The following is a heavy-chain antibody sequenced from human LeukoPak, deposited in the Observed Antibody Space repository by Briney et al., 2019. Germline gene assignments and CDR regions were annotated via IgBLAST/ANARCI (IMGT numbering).Heavy chain of an antibody. J-gene: IGHJ4*02. CDR1: GFTFSSYS. V-gene: IGHV3-21*01. CDR3: ATWTTTVVTPGDY. D-gene: IGHD4-23*01. CDR2: ISSSSSYI. Sequence: GGSLRLSCAASGFTFSSYSMNWVRQAPGKGLEWVSSISSSSSYIYYADSVRGRFTISRDNAKNSLYLQMNSLRAEDTAVYYCATWTTTVVTPGDYWGQGTLVTVSS.